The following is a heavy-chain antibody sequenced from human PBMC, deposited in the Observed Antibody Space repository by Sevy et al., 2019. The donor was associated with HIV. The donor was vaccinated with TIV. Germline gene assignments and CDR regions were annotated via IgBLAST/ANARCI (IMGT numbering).Heavy chain of an antibody. V-gene: IGHV3-53*01. CDR1: GFNVNSNY. CDR3: ARERSGAYERYFYGMDV. J-gene: IGHJ6*02. D-gene: IGHD6-19*01. Sequence: GGSLRLSCAASGFNVNSNYMSWVRQAPGKGLEWVSVIYSGGSTYYADSVKGRFIISRDNSKNTVYLQMNSLRAEDTAVYYCARERSGAYERYFYGMDVWGQWTTVTVSS. CDR2: IYSGGST.